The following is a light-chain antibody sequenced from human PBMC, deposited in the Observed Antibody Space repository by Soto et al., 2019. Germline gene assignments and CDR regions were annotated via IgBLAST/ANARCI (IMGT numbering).Light chain of an antibody. CDR1: QSISAW. CDR2: KAS. V-gene: IGKV1-5*03. CDR3: QQYNNYGSWT. J-gene: IGKJ1*01. Sequence: DIQMTQSPSTLSASVGDTVTITCRASQSISAWLAWYQQKPGKAPKLLIYKASSLESGVPSRFSGSGSGTEFTLTISSLQPDDFATDYCQQYNNYGSWTFGQWTKVDIK.